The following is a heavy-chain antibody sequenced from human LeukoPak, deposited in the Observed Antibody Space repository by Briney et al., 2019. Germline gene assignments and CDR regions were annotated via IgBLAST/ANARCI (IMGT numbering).Heavy chain of an antibody. D-gene: IGHD1-26*01. Sequence: ASVKVSYKASGYTFTNYYIHWVRQAPGQGLECMGIINPSRGSTSYAQKFQGRVTMTRDMSTSTVYMELSSLRSEDTAVYYCARGGVGATTYVWFDPWGQGTLVTVSS. V-gene: IGHV1-46*01. J-gene: IGHJ5*02. CDR2: INPSRGST. CDR3: ARGGVGATTYVWFDP. CDR1: GYTFTNYY.